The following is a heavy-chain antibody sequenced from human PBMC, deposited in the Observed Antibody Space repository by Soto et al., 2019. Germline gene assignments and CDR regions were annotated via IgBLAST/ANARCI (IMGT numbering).Heavy chain of an antibody. CDR3: AEDTSGLRSGGTVGY. V-gene: IGHV3-21*01. CDR1: GFTLSSYG. CDR2: ISSSSSDI. Sequence: GGSLRLSCAASGFTLSSYGMNWVRQGPGKRLEWVSSISSSSSDIYYADSVKGRFTISRDNTKNSLYLQMNSLRAEDTAVYYCAEDTSGLRSGGTVGYWGQGTLVTVSS. D-gene: IGHD4-17*01. J-gene: IGHJ4*02.